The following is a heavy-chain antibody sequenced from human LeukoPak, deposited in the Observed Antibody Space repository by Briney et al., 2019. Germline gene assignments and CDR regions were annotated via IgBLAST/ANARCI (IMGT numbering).Heavy chain of an antibody. J-gene: IGHJ2*01. Sequence: GGSLRLSCAASGFTVSNNYMSWVRQAPGKKLEWVSDIYSDGTTFYADSVKGRFTISRDNSKNTLYPQMNSLRAEDTAVYHCARYDFILISYFDLWGRGAPVTVSS. D-gene: IGHD3-3*01. CDR3: ARYDFILISYFDL. CDR2: IYSDGTT. CDR1: GFTVSNNY. V-gene: IGHV3-53*01.